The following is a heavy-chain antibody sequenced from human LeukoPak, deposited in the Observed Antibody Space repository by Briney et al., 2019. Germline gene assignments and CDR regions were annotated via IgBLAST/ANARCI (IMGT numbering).Heavy chain of an antibody. V-gene: IGHV3-48*01. J-gene: IGHJ4*02. CDR3: ARDGGYSGYDADC. Sequence: GGSLGLSCAASGFTFSTYSMKRVRQAPGKGLEWVSYISDSSAMYYADSVRGRFTISRENDKHSLFLQMNSLRAEDTAVYYCARDGGYSGYDADCWGQGTLVTVSS. CDR2: ISDSSAM. CDR1: GFTFSTYS. D-gene: IGHD5-12*01.